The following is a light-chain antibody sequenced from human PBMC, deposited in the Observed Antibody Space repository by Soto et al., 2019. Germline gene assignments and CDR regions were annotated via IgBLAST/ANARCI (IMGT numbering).Light chain of an antibody. J-gene: IGLJ1*01. CDR2: DNN. Sequence: QSVLTQPPSVSAAPGQKVTISCSGSSSNIGNNYVSWYQQLPGTAPKLLIYDNNKRPSGIPDRFSGSKSGTSATLGITGLQTGDEADYYCGTCDSSLSAGHVFGTGTK. V-gene: IGLV1-51*01. CDR1: SSNIGNNY. CDR3: GTCDSSLSAGHV.